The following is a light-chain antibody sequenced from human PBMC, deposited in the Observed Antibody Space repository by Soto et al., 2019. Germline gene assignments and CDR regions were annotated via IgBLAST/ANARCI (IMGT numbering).Light chain of an antibody. CDR2: GAS. CDR3: QQSYSTTIT. J-gene: IGKJ5*01. CDR1: QSISSY. V-gene: IGKV1-39*01. Sequence: DIQMTQSPSSLSASVGDRVTINCRASQSISSYLNWYQQRPGKAPKVLIYGASTLQSGVPSRFSGSGSGTDFTLTISSLQPEDFATYYCQQSYSTTITFGQGTRLEIK.